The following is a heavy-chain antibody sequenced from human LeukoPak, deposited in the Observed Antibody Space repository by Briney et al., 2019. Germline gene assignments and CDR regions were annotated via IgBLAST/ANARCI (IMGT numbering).Heavy chain of an antibody. CDR1: GGLISSGRYF. D-gene: IGHD2-21*02. CDR2: FYTSGST. CDR3: ARDKYTYCGGDCYSWWFDP. Sequence: PSHTLSLICTVSGGLISSGRYFWRWIRQPAGKVVEWNERFYTSGSTNYNPSLKSRVTISVDTSNNQFSLKLSSVTAADTAVYSCARDKYTYCGGDCYSWWFDPWGQGTLVTVSS. J-gene: IGHJ5*02. V-gene: IGHV4-61*02.